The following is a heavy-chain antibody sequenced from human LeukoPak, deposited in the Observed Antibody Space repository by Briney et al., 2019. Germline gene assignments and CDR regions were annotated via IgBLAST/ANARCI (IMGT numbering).Heavy chain of an antibody. V-gene: IGHV1-69*06. D-gene: IGHD3-22*01. J-gene: IGHJ4*02. CDR3: ARDYYYDSSGYSPFDF. CDR2: IIPIFGTA. CDR1: GYAFTSYG. Sequence: SVKVSCKASGYAFTSYGISWVRQAPGQGLEWMGGIIPIFGTANYAQKFQGRVTITADTSTTTAYMELSSLRPDDTAVYYCARDYYYDSSGYSPFDFWGQGTLVTVSS.